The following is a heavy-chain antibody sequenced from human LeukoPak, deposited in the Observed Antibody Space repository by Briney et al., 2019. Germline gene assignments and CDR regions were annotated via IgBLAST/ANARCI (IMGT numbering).Heavy chain of an antibody. CDR2: IYYSGST. Sequence: PSETLSLTCTVSGGSISSYYWSWIRQPPGKGLEWIGYIYYSGSTNYNPSLKSRVTISVDTSKNQFSLKLSSVTAADTAVYYCARGPYDSSGYYYFDHWGQGTLVTVSS. CDR3: ARGPYDSSGYYYFDH. J-gene: IGHJ4*02. D-gene: IGHD3-22*01. CDR1: GGSISSYY. V-gene: IGHV4-59*01.